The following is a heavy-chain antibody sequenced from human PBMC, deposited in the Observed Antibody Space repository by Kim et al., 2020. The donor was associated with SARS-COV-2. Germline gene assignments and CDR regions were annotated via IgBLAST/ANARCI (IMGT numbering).Heavy chain of an antibody. CDR2: ISYSGSA. J-gene: IGHJ6*02. D-gene: IGHD3-10*01. Sequence: SETLSLTCTVSDDSISINSFYWGWIRQPPGRGLEWIGSISYSGSAYYNLSLKSRVTTSVDLSKNQFSLRLTSVIAADTAVYYCARFDNYYYYGLDVWGQGTTVTVSS. CDR1: DDSISINSFY. V-gene: IGHV4-39*01. CDR3: ARFDNYYYYGLDV.